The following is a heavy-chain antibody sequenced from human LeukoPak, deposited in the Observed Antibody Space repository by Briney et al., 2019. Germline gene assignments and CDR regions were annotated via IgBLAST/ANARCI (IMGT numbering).Heavy chain of an antibody. CDR1: GFTFSSYG. D-gene: IGHD5-12*01. J-gene: IGHJ4*02. V-gene: IGHV3-30*02. Sequence: PGGSLRLSCAASGFTFSSYGMHWVRQAPGKGLEWVAFIRYDGSNKYYADSVKGRFTISRDNSRSTLYLQMNSLRAEDTAVYYCARGGDEWLHGSGGDHNWGQGTLVTVSS. CDR2: IRYDGSNK. CDR3: ARGGDEWLHGSGGDHN.